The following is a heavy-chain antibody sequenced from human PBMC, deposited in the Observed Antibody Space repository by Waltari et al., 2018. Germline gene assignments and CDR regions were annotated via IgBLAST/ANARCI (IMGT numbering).Heavy chain of an antibody. J-gene: IGHJ4*02. CDR3: ARRERRHVTANYFDY. D-gene: IGHD6-25*01. V-gene: IGHV4-38-2*01. CDR1: GSSIGNIHF. CDR2: VYHRGAT. Sequence: QVQLLESGPGLVKPSETLSLSCPVSGSSIGNIHFWGCVRQSPGKGLEWIGSVYHRGATYYNPSLRSRVTMSADTSKNQFSLRLSSVTAADTAVYYCARRERRHVTANYFDYWGPGTLVTVSS.